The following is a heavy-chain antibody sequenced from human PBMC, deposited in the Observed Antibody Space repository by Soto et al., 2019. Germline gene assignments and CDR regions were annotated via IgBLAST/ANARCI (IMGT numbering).Heavy chain of an antibody. CDR1: GYTFFKYF. CDR3: ARPLIGNTIDL. V-gene: IGHV1-46*01. CDR2: INPSRGSA. J-gene: IGHJ3*01. Sequence: ASVKVSCKASGYTFFKYFIHWVRQAPGQGLEWIGIINPSRGSATYGPIFQGRVSLTTDMPTSTVYMELSSLRSEDTAIYYCARPLIGNTIDLWGQGASVTVSS. D-gene: IGHD1-7*01.